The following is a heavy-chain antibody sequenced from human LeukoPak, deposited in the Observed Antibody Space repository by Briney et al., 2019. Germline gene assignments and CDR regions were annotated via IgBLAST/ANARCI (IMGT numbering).Heavy chain of an antibody. Sequence: GGSLRLSCAASGFTFSSYSMNWVRQAPGKGLEWVSYISSSSSTIYYADSVKGRFTISRDNAKNSLYLQMNSLRAEDTAVYYCVRDKILAEYFQHWGQGTLVTASS. V-gene: IGHV3-48*01. J-gene: IGHJ1*01. CDR1: GFTFSSYS. CDR2: ISSSSSTI. CDR3: VRDKILAEYFQH.